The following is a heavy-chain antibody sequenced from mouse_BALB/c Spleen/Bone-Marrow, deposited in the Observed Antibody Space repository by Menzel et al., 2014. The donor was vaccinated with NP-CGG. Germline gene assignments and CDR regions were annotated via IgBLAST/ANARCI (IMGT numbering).Heavy chain of an antibody. Sequence: EVMLVESGGDLVKPGGSLKLSCAPSGFTFSTYGMSWVRQTPDKRLEWVATISSGGGYTYYPDSVKGRFTISRDNANNTLYLQMSSLKSEDTAMYYCTRQRNWDHYAMDYWGQGTSVTVSS. CDR1: GFTFSTYG. V-gene: IGHV5-6*02. CDR3: TRQRNWDHYAMDY. CDR2: ISSGGGYT. D-gene: IGHD4-1*01. J-gene: IGHJ4*01.